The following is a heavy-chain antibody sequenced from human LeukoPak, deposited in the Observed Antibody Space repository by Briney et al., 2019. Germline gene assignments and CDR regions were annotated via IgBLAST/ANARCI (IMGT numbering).Heavy chain of an antibody. CDR3: ARDRGVGATSFDY. CDR1: GFTFSGYS. CDR2: ISSSSRYI. Sequence: GGSLRLSCAASGFTFSGYSMNWVRQAPGKGLEWVSSISSSSRYIYYADSVKGRFTISRDNAKNSLYLQMNSLRAEDTAVYYCARDRGVGATSFDYWGQGTLVTVSS. V-gene: IGHV3-21*01. J-gene: IGHJ4*02. D-gene: IGHD1-26*01.